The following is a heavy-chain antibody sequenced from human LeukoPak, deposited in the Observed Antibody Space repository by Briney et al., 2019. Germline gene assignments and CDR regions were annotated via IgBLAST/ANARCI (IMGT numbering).Heavy chain of an antibody. CDR1: GLTVSSNY. D-gene: IGHD1-26*01. V-gene: IGHV3-66*01. CDR3: ASGSYAY. Sequence: PGGSLRLSCAVSGLTVSSNYMNWVRQAPGKGLEWVSVIFSDGSAYYADSEKGRFTISRDNSKNTLYLQLNSLRAEDTAVYYCASGSYAYWGQGTLVTVSS. J-gene: IGHJ4*02. CDR2: IFSDGSA.